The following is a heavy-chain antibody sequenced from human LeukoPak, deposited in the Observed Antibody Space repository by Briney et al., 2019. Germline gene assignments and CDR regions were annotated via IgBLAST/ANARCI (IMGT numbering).Heavy chain of an antibody. CDR3: AKGRTYHNYYYGMDV. V-gene: IGHV3-43*02. J-gene: IGHJ6*02. D-gene: IGHD1/OR15-1a*01. CDR2: ISGDGVTT. CDR1: GFTFDGYA. Sequence: PGGSLRLSCAASGFTFDGYAMHWVRQAPGKGLEWFSLISGDGVTTYYADSVKGRFTISRDNSKNSLYLQMNSLRADDTALYYCAKGRTYHNYYYGMDVWGQGTTVTVSS.